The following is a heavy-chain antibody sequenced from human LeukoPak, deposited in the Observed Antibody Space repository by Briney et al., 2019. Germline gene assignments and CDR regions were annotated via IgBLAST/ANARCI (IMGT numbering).Heavy chain of an antibody. J-gene: IGHJ3*02. Sequence: SVKVSCKASGGTFSSYAISWVRQAPGQGLEWMGGIIPIFGTANYAQKFQGRVTITADKSTSTAYMELRSLRSDDTAVYYCARGSYYDSTDAFDIWGQGTMVTVSS. CDR1: GGTFSSYA. V-gene: IGHV1-69*06. D-gene: IGHD3-22*01. CDR2: IIPIFGTA. CDR3: ARGSYYDSTDAFDI.